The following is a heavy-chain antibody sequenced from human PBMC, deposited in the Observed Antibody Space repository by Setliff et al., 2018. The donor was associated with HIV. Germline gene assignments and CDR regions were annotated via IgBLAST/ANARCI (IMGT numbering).Heavy chain of an antibody. V-gene: IGHV3-48*01. CDR2: ISSTSTTI. Sequence: GGSLRLSCAASGLTFSTYSMNWVRQAPGKGLEWVSYISSTSTTIYYADSVKGRFTISRDNAKNSLYLQMNSLRAEDTAVYYCAREDQLLSGHYYHNGMDVWGQGTTVTVSS. J-gene: IGHJ6*02. CDR3: AREDQLLSGHYYHNGMDV. D-gene: IGHD2-2*01. CDR1: GLTFSTYS.